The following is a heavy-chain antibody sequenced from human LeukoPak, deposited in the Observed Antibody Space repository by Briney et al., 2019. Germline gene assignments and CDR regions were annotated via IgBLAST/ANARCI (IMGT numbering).Heavy chain of an antibody. Sequence: PGGSLRLSCAASGFTFDDCTMHWVRQAPGKGLEWVSLFSWDGGSTYYADSVKGRFTISRDNSKNSLYLQMNSLRAEDTAVYYCARRRTLDEGSGAQDYFDYWGQGTLVTVSS. J-gene: IGHJ4*02. CDR1: GFTFDDCT. CDR3: ARRRTLDEGSGAQDYFDY. CDR2: FSWDGGST. V-gene: IGHV3-43*01. D-gene: IGHD2-15*01.